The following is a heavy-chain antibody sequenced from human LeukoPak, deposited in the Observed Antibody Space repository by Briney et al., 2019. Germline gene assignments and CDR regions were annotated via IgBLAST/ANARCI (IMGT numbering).Heavy chain of an antibody. D-gene: IGHD5-18*01. V-gene: IGHV3-23*01. CDR1: GLTFSSYA. Sequence: GGSLRLSCAASGLTFSSYAMSWVRQAPGKGLEWVSAISGSGGSTYYADSVKGRFTISRDNSKNTLYLQMNSLRAEDTAVYYCAKDIRGYSYGPLDYWGPGTLVIVSS. CDR2: ISGSGGST. J-gene: IGHJ4*02. CDR3: AKDIRGYSYGPLDY.